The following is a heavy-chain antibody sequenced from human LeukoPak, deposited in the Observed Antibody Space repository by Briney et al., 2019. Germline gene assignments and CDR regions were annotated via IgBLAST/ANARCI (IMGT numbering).Heavy chain of an antibody. Sequence: ASVTVSCKASGYTFTSYGISWVRQAPGQGLEWMGWISAYNGNTNYAQKLQGRVTMTTDTSTSTAYMELRSLRSDDTAVYYCARETAMGPPYYYGMDVWGQGTTVTVSS. V-gene: IGHV1-18*01. J-gene: IGHJ6*02. D-gene: IGHD5-18*01. CDR2: ISAYNGNT. CDR3: ARETAMGPPYYYGMDV. CDR1: GYTFTSYG.